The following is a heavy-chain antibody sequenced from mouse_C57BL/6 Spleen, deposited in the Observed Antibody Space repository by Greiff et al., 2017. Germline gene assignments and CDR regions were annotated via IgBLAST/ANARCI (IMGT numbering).Heavy chain of an antibody. V-gene: IGHV10-3*01. J-gene: IGHJ2*01. CDR1: GFTFNTYA. CDR2: IRSKSSNNAT. D-gene: IGHD1-1*01. CDR3: VRAGGSSRLDY. Sequence: DVMLVESGGGLVQPKGSLKLSCAASGFTFNTYAMHWVRPAPGKGLEWVARIRSKSSNNATYYADSVKDRFTISRDDSQSMLYLQMNNLKTEDTAMYDCVRAGGSSRLDYWGQGTTLTVSS.